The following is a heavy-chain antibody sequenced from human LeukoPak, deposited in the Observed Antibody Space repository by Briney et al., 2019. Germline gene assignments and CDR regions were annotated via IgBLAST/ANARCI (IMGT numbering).Heavy chain of an antibody. Sequence: ASVKVSCKASGGTFSSYAISWVRQAPGQGLEWMGGIIPIFGTANYAQKFQGRVTITTDESTSTAYMELSSLRSEDTAVCYCARDRGSGSYSQFDYWGQGTLVTVSS. V-gene: IGHV1-69*05. D-gene: IGHD3-10*01. J-gene: IGHJ4*02. CDR2: IIPIFGTA. CDR1: GGTFSSYA. CDR3: ARDRGSGSYSQFDY.